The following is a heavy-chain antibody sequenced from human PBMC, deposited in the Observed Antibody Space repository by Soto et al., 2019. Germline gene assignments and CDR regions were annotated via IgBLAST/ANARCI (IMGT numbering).Heavy chain of an antibody. CDR2: ISSSSTTI. Sequence: PGGSLRLSCTASGFTFSHYEMNWVRQAPGKGLEWVSYISSSSTTIYYADSVEGRFTVSRDNAENSLYLQMNSLRDEDTAVYYCARGYCSCTNCYSEYFQYWGQGSLVTGSA. CDR1: GFTFSHYE. J-gene: IGHJ1*01. CDR3: ARGYCSCTNCYSEYFQY. V-gene: IGHV3-48*03. D-gene: IGHD2-2*01.